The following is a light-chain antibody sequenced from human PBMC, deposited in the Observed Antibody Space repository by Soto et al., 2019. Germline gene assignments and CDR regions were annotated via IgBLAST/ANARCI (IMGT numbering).Light chain of an antibody. CDR3: LLSYGGAVV. CDR2: DTN. V-gene: IGLV7-46*01. J-gene: IGLJ2*01. CDR1: TGAVASGHY. Sequence: QTVVTQETSLTVSPGGTITLTCGSNTGAVASGHYPYWFQQKPGQAPRTLIYDTNNKHSWTPARFSGSLLGGKAALTLSGAQPEDEAEYHCLLSYGGAVVFGGGTKLNVL.